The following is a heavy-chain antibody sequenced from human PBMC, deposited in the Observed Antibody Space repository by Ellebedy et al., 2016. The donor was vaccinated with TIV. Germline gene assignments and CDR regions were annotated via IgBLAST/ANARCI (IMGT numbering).Heavy chain of an antibody. CDR1: GGSISSGDYC. D-gene: IGHD3-3*01. Sequence: SETLSLXXTVSGGSISSGDYCWSWIRQPPGKGLEWIGYIYYSGSTYYNPSLKSRVTISVDTSKNQFSLKLSSVTAADTAVYYCARDMGYYDFWSGYGGWFDPWGQGTLVTVSS. CDR2: IYYSGST. V-gene: IGHV4-30-4*01. J-gene: IGHJ5*02. CDR3: ARDMGYYDFWSGYGGWFDP.